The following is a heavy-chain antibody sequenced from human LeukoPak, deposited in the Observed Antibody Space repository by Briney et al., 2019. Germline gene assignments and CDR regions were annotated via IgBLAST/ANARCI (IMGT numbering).Heavy chain of an antibody. CDR2: IRYDGSNK. Sequence: GGSLRLSCAASGFTFSSYGMHWVRQAPGKGLEWVAFIRYDGSNKYYADSVKGRFTISRDNSKNTLYLQMNSLRAEDTAVYYCAKVAGSGSPSQYYYYMDVWGKGTTVTVSS. V-gene: IGHV3-30*02. CDR3: AKVAGSGSPSQYYYYMDV. CDR1: GFTFSSYG. J-gene: IGHJ6*03. D-gene: IGHD3-10*01.